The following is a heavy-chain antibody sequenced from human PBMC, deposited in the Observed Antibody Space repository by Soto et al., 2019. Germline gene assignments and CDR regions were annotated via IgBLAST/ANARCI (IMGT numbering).Heavy chain of an antibody. CDR3: ARKGVDFWSGYYLYYSYGMDV. CDR1: GGSFSGYY. V-gene: IGHV4-34*01. CDR2: INHSGST. Sequence: PSETLSLTCAVYGGSFSGYYWSWIRQPPGKGLEWIGEINHSGSTNYNPSIKSRVTISVDTSKNQFSLTLSSVTAADTAVYYCARKGVDFWSGYYLYYSYGMDVWGQGTTVTVS. D-gene: IGHD3-3*01. J-gene: IGHJ6*02.